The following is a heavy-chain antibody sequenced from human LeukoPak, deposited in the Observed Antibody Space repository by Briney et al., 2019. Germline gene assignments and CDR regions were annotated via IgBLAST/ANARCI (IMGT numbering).Heavy chain of an antibody. J-gene: IGHJ4*02. CDR1: GFTFSSYT. Sequence: GGSLRLSCAASGFTFSSYTMYWVRQAPGKGLEYVSAISSNGGSTYYANSVKGRFTISRDNSKNTLYLQMGSLRAEDMAVYYCAREPTTYGSGSSFDYWGQGILVTVSS. V-gene: IGHV3-64*01. CDR3: AREPTTYGSGSSFDY. D-gene: IGHD3-10*01. CDR2: ISSNGGST.